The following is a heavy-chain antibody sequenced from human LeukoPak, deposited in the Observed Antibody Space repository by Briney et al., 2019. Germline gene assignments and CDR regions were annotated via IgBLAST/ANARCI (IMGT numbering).Heavy chain of an antibody. J-gene: IGHJ4*02. D-gene: IGHD5-24*01. CDR1: GGTFSSYA. V-gene: IGHV1-69*01. CDR2: IIPIFGTA. CDR3: ARGRDGYNPHYYFDY. Sequence: SVKVSCKASGGTFSSYAISWVRQAPGQGLEWMGGIIPIFGTANYAQKFQGRVTITADESTSTAYMELSSLRSEDTAVYYCARGRDGYNPHYYFDYWGQGTLVTVSS.